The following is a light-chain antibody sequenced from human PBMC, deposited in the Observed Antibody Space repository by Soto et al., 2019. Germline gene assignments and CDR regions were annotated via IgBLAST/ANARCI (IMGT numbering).Light chain of an antibody. Sequence: QSALTQPPSASGSPGQSVTISCTGTSSDVGAYNYVSWYQQHPGNAPKLLIHEVSKRPSGVPDRFSGSKSGNTASLTVSGLQAEDEADYYCSSYAGSNKLVFGGGTKVTVL. V-gene: IGLV2-8*01. CDR2: EVS. CDR1: SSDVGAYNY. CDR3: SSYAGSNKLV. J-gene: IGLJ2*01.